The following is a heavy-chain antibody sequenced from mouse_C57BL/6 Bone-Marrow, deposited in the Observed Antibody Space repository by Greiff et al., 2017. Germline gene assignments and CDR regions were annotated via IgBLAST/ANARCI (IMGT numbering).Heavy chain of an antibody. D-gene: IGHD3-2*01. V-gene: IGHV5-17*01. CDR3: ARRQFAY. CDR2: ISSGSSTI. CDR1: GFTFSDYG. Sequence: DVMLVESGGGLVKPGGSLKLSCAASGFTFSDYGMHWVRQAPEKGLEWVAYISSGSSTIYYADTVKGRFTISRDNAKNTLFLQMTSLRSEDTAMYYCARRQFAYGGQGTLVTVSA. J-gene: IGHJ3*01.